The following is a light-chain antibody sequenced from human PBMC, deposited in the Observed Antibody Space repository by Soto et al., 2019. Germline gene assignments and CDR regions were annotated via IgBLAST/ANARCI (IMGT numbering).Light chain of an antibody. Sequence: DIQMTQSPSSLSASVGDRVTITCRASQTISSYLNWYQQKPGKAPKLLIYAASSLQSGVPSTFSGSGSGTDFTLPISSLQPEDFATYYCQQSYITPPTFGQGTKVEIK. J-gene: IGKJ1*01. CDR1: QTISSY. CDR2: AAS. CDR3: QQSYITPPT. V-gene: IGKV1-39*01.